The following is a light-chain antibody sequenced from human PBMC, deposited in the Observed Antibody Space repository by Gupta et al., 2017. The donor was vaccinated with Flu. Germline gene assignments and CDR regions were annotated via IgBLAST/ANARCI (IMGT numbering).Light chain of an antibody. CDR3: MQGTHGHPLT. CDR2: KVS. J-gene: IGKJ3*01. CDR1: HSLEYSDGNTY. V-gene: IGKV2-30*01. Sequence: EVVLTQSPLSLPVTLGQPASISCKSSHSLEYSDGNTYLNWFHQRPGQSPRRLIYKVSNRDSGVPERFSGSGSGTDFTLKISRVEAEDVGNYYCMQGTHGHPLTCGPGTNVHLK.